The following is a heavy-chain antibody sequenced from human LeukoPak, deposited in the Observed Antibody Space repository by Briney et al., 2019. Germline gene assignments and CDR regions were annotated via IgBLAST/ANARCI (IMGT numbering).Heavy chain of an antibody. CDR2: IRSKAYGGTT. D-gene: IGHD3-22*01. CDR3: TRDNLNYYDSSGYYY. Sequence: PGGSLRLSCAASRFTFNTYAMSWVRQAPGKGLEWVGFIRSKAYGGTTEYAASVKGRFTISRDDSKSIAYLQMNSLKTEDTAVYYCTRDNLNYYDSSGYYYWGQGTLVTVSS. V-gene: IGHV3-49*04. J-gene: IGHJ4*02. CDR1: RFTFNTYA.